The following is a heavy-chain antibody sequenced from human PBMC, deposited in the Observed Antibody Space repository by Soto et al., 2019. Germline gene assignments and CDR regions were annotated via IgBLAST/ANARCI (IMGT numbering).Heavy chain of an antibody. Sequence: SETLSLTCTVSGGSISSGDYYWSWIRQPPGKGLEWIGYIYYSGSTYYNPSLKSRVTISVDTSKNQFSLKLSSVTAADTAVYYCARALFGYSYGSFDYWGQGTLVTVSS. CDR3: ARALFGYSYGSFDY. V-gene: IGHV4-30-4*01. CDR2: IYYSGST. J-gene: IGHJ4*02. D-gene: IGHD5-18*01. CDR1: GGSISSGDYY.